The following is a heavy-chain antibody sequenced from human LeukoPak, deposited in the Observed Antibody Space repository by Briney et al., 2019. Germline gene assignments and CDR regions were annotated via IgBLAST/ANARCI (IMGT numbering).Heavy chain of an antibody. V-gene: IGHV4-59*11. J-gene: IGHJ3*02. Sequence: SETLSLTCTVSGGSINSHCWSWVRRPPGKGLEWIGFMSYSGRSRYNPSLQSGVTISGDTSERIFSLKLTSVTAADTAVYYCVRLLDNDSSGDPDTFDMWGQGTVVIVSS. CDR1: GGSINSHC. CDR2: MSYSGRS. D-gene: IGHD3-22*01. CDR3: VRLLDNDSSGDPDTFDM.